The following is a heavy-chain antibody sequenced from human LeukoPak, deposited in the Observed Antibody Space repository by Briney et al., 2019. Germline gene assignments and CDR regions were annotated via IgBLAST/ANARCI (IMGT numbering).Heavy chain of an antibody. D-gene: IGHD6-19*01. CDR2: IKQDASEI. J-gene: IGHJ4*02. CDR3: ARTGSGWQPGDY. CDR1: GFSFNNNA. V-gene: IGHV3-7*05. Sequence: PGGSLRLSCAASGFSFNNNAMSWVRQAPGKGLEWVATIKQDASEIYYVDSVKGRFTISRDNAHNSLYLQMNTLSPEDTAVYYCARTGSGWQPGDYWGQGTLVTVSS.